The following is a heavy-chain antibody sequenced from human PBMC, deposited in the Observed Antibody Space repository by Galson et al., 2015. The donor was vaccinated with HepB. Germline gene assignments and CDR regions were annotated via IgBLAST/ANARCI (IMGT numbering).Heavy chain of an antibody. Sequence: SLRLSCAASGFTFSSYEMNWVRQAPGKGLEWVSYISSSGSTIYYADSVKGRFTISRDNAKNSLYLQMNSLRAEDTAVYYCARERSGTFGDYYDSSGSPFGYWGQGTLVTVSS. CDR2: ISSSGSTI. V-gene: IGHV3-48*03. CDR1: GFTFSSYE. CDR3: ARERSGTFGDYYDSSGSPFGY. D-gene: IGHD3-22*01. J-gene: IGHJ4*02.